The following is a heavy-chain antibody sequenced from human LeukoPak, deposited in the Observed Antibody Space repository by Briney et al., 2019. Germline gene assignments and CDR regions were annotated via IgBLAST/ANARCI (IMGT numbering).Heavy chain of an antibody. Sequence: ETGGSLRLSCAASGFTFISYAMSWVRQAPVKGLEWVSIISGSGGSTYYADSVKGRFTISRDNSKNTLYLQMNSLRAEDTAVYYCAKGDTTWELPHDDWSQGTLVTVSS. CDR1: GFTFISYA. D-gene: IGHD1-26*01. CDR3: AKGDTTWELPHDD. V-gene: IGHV3-23*01. J-gene: IGHJ4*02. CDR2: ISGSGGST.